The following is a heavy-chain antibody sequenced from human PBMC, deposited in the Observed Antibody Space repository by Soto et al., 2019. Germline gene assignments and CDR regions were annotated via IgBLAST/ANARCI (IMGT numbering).Heavy chain of an antibody. CDR2: MNPNSGNT. D-gene: IGHD6-19*01. V-gene: IGHV1-8*01. CDR1: GYTFTSYD. J-gene: IGHJ4*02. CDR3: ARGEKWLVYFDY. Sequence: QVQLVQSGAEVKKPGASVKVSCKASGYTFTSYDIHWVRQATGQGLEWMGWMNPNSGNTGYAQKFQGRVIMTRNTSISTAYMELSSLRSEDTAVYYFARGEKWLVYFDYWGQGTLVTVSS.